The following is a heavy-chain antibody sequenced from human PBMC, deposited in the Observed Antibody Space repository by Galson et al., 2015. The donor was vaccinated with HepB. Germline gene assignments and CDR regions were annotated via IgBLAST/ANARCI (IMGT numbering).Heavy chain of an antibody. J-gene: IGHJ5*02. Sequence: SVKVSCKASGYTFTSYYMHWVRQAPGQGLEWMGIINPSGGSTSYAQKFQGRVTMTRDTSTSTVYMELSSLRSEDTAVYYCARAAKYCSSTSCYYNWFDPWGQGTLVTVSS. CDR3: ARAAKYCSSTSCYYNWFDP. D-gene: IGHD2-2*01. CDR1: GYTFTSYY. CDR2: INPSGGST. V-gene: IGHV1-46*03.